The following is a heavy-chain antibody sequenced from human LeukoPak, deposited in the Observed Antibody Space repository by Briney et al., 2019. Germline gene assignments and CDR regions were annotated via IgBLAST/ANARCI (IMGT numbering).Heavy chain of an antibody. J-gene: IGHJ6*03. CDR1: GGSFSGYY. CDR3: ARGYCSGGSCYSYYYYNYMDV. Sequence: SETLSLTCAVYGGSFSGYYWTWIRQPPGKGLEWIGEINHSGSTNYNPSLKSRVTVSIDTSKNQFSLKLSSVTAADTAVYYCARGYCSGGSCYSYYYYNYMDVWGKGTTVTVSS. D-gene: IGHD2-15*01. CDR2: INHSGST. V-gene: IGHV4-34*01.